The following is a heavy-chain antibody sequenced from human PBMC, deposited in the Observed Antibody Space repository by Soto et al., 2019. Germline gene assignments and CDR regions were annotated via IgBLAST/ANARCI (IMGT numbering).Heavy chain of an antibody. CDR3: ARRDSSGFRVFDY. CDR1: GGSISSSSYY. Sequence: SETLSLTCTVSGGSISSSSYYWGWIRQPPGKGLEWIGSIYYSGSTYYNPSLKSRVTISVDTSKNQFSLKLSSVTAADTAVYYCARRDSSGFRVFDYWGQGTLVTSPQ. D-gene: IGHD3-22*01. CDR2: IYYSGST. J-gene: IGHJ4*02. V-gene: IGHV4-39*01.